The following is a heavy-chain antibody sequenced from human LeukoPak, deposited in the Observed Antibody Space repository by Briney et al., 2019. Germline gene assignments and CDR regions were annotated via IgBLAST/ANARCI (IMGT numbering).Heavy chain of an antibody. V-gene: IGHV3-9*01. J-gene: IGHJ3*02. CDR2: ISWNSCSI. Sequence: GGSLRLSCAASGFTFDDYAMHWVRQAPGKGLEWVSGISWNSCSIGYADSVKGGFTISRDNAKNSLYLQMNSLRAEDTALYYCAKVYSPSRIVGATHGAFDIWGQGTMVTVSS. D-gene: IGHD1-26*01. CDR1: GFTFDDYA. CDR3: AKVYSPSRIVGATHGAFDI.